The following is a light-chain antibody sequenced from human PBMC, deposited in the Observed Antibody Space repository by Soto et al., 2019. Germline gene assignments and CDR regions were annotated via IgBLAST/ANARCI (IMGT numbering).Light chain of an antibody. Sequence: QSALTQPASVSGSPGQSITITCTGTSGDVGSSHLVSWYQQHPGKAPKLMIYEATKRPSGVSDRFSGSKSGITASLTISGLQVDDEADYYCCSYAGSKTYVAFGGGTKLTVL. J-gene: IGLJ2*01. CDR1: SGDVGSSHL. CDR2: EAT. V-gene: IGLV2-23*01. CDR3: CSYAGSKTYVA.